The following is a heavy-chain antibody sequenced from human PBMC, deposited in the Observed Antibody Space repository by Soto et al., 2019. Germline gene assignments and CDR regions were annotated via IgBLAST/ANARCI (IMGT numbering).Heavy chain of an antibody. CDR3: ARATIQNRGGVVVPATSSDAFDI. CDR2: INPSGGST. D-gene: IGHD2-2*01. CDR1: GYTFTSYY. V-gene: IGHV1-46*03. Sequence: ASVKVSCTASGYTFTSYYMHWVRQAPGQGLEWMGIINPSGGSTSYAQKFQGRVTMARDTSTSTVYMELSSLRSEDTAVYYCARATIQNRGGVVVPATSSDAFDIWGQGTMVTVSS. J-gene: IGHJ3*02.